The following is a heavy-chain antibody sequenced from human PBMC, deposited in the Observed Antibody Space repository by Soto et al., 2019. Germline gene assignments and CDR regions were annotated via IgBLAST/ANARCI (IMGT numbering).Heavy chain of an antibody. CDR1: GYTFTSYG. D-gene: IGHD3-3*01. CDR3: AANLEWLSLGLYGMDV. CDR2: INPSGGST. Sequence: ASVKVSCKASGYTFTSYGISWVRQAPGQGLEWMGIINPSGGSTSYAQKFQGRVTMTRDTSTSTVYMELSSLRSEDTAVYYCAANLEWLSLGLYGMDVWGQGTTVTVSS. J-gene: IGHJ6*02. V-gene: IGHV1-46*01.